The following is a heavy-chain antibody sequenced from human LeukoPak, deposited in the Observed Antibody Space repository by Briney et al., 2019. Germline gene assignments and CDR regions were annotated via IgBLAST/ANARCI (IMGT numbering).Heavy chain of an antibody. V-gene: IGHV4-39*01. D-gene: IGHD3-22*01. CDR1: GGSISSSSYY. CDR2: IYYSGST. CDR3: ASLVVVITPGGFDP. Sequence: SETLSLTCTVSGGSISSSSYYWGWIRQPPGKGLEWIGSIYYSGSTYYKPSLKSRVTISVDTSKNQVSLKLSSVTAADTAVYYCASLVVVITPGGFDPWGQGTLVTVSS. J-gene: IGHJ5*02.